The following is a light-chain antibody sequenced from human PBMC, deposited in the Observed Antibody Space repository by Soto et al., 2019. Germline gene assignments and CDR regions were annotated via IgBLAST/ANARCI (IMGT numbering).Light chain of an antibody. CDR2: AAS. J-gene: IGKJ5*01. Sequence: DIQLTQSPSFLSASVGDRVTITCRASQGISSYLAWYQQKPGKAPKLLIYAASTLQSGVPSRFSGSGSGTEFTLTISSLQHEDFATYYCQQINSYPLITFGQGTRLEIK. CDR1: QGISSY. CDR3: QQINSYPLIT. V-gene: IGKV1-9*01.